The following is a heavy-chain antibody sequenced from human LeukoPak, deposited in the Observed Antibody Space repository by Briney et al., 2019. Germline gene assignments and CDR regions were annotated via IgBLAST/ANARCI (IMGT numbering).Heavy chain of an antibody. J-gene: IGHJ6*03. Sequence: QTGGSLRLSCAASGFTFSSYAMHWVRQAPGKGLEYVSAISSNGGSTYYGNSVKGRFTISRDNSTNTLYLQMGSLRAEDMAVYYCARGAIFGVVVYYYMDVWGKGTTVTVSS. D-gene: IGHD3-3*01. CDR2: ISSNGGST. CDR1: GFTFSSYA. V-gene: IGHV3-64*01. CDR3: ARGAIFGVVVYYYMDV.